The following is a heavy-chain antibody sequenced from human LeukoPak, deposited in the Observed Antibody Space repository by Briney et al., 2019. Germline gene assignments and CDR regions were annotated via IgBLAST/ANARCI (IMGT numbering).Heavy chain of an antibody. CDR2: IYYSGST. Sequence: SETLSLTCTVSGGPISSYYWSWIRQPPGKGLEWIGYIYYSGSTNYNPSLKSRVTISVDTSKNQFSLKLSSVTAADTAVYYCARDLGMATDHWGQGTLVTVSS. CDR1: GGPISSYY. J-gene: IGHJ4*02. D-gene: IGHD5-12*01. CDR3: ARDLGMATDH. V-gene: IGHV4-59*01.